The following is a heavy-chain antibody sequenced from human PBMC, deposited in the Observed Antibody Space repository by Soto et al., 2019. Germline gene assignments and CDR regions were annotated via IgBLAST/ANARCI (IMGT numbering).Heavy chain of an antibody. J-gene: IGHJ4*02. V-gene: IGHV3-23*01. CDR1: GFTFTTYA. Sequence: VHLLESGGDLVQPGGSLRLSCVASGFTFTTYAMSWVRQAPDKGLEWVSSVGRSGDDTYYADSVKGRLTISRDNSKNTLYLQMNSLRGEDTAVYYCAFSYHCDYWGQGTLVTVSS. CDR3: AFSYHCDY. CDR2: VGRSGDDT.